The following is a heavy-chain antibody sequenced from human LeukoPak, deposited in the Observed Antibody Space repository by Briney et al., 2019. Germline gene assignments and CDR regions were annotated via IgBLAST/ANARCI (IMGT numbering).Heavy chain of an antibody. CDR3: ARDRSSDYGDYVFDY. J-gene: IGHJ4*02. D-gene: IGHD4-17*01. V-gene: IGHV3-48*03. CDR2: ISNSGTAI. Sequence: GGSLRLSCAASGFTFSSYEMNWVRQAPGKGLEWVSYISNSGTAIYYADSVKGRFTISRDNAKNSLYLQMNSLRAEDTAVYYCARDRSSDYGDYVFDYWGQGTLVTVSS. CDR1: GFTFSSYE.